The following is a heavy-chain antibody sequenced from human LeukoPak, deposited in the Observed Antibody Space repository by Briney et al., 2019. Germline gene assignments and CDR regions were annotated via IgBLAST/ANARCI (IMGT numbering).Heavy chain of an antibody. CDR2: IHDSGNT. CDR1: GGSITNYY. Sequence: SETLSLTCTVFGGSITNYYWSWIRQFPGKGLEWIGYIHDSGNTNYNPSLKSRVSMSADTPRNQVSLNLTSVTAADTAVYYCARGGCSSSSCSEDNMDVWGEGTTVIVSS. J-gene: IGHJ6*03. CDR3: ARGGCSSSSCSEDNMDV. D-gene: IGHD2-2*01. V-gene: IGHV4-59*08.